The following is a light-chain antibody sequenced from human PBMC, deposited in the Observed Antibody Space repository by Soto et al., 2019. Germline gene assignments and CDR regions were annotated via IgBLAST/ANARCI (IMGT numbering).Light chain of an antibody. CDR1: QSLLHSNGYNY. Sequence: DIVMTQSPLSLPVTPGEPASISCRSSQSLLHSNGYNYLDWYLQKPGQSPQLLIYLGSNRASGVPDRFSGSGSGTDFTLKISRVEAEDVGVDYCMSFGQGTKLEIK. CDR2: LGS. J-gene: IGKJ2*01. CDR3: MS. V-gene: IGKV2-28*01.